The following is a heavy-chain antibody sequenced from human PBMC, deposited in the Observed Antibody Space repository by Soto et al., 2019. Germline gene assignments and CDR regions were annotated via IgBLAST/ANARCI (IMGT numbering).Heavy chain of an antibody. CDR3: AKADGEQWLIPHLDN. Sequence: EVQLLESGEGVVQPGGSLRLSCEASGFNFKKFAMGWVRQAPGEGLEWVSGISCCGGSTFYADSVKGRFSLARDDSKNTLSLQLNSLRVEDTAHYYCAKADGEQWLIPHLDNWGQGTQVTVS. CDR1: GFNFKKFA. CDR2: ISCCGGST. D-gene: IGHD6-19*01. J-gene: IGHJ1*01. V-gene: IGHV3-23*01.